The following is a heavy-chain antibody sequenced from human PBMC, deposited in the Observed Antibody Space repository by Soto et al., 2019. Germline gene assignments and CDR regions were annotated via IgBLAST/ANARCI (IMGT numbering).Heavy chain of an antibody. Sequence: QVQLQESGPGLVKPSQTLSLTCTVSGGSINSGGYYLSWIRQHPGKGLEWIGYIYYDGSTHYNPSLKGRVTISVDTPKNQFSLKLSSVTAADTAVYYCARASHYYDSSGYYSRFDYWGQGTLVTISS. V-gene: IGHV4-31*03. J-gene: IGHJ4*02. D-gene: IGHD3-22*01. CDR3: ARASHYYDSSGYYSRFDY. CDR2: IYYDGST. CDR1: GGSINSGGYY.